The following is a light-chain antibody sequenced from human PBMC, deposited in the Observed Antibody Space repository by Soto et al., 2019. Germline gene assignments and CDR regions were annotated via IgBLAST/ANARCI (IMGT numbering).Light chain of an antibody. J-gene: IGKJ3*01. CDR1: QSVRSSY. CDR3: QQYGSSLFT. Sequence: EIVLTQSPGTLSLSPGERATLSCRASQSVRSSYLAWYQQKPGQAPRLLIYDASTRATGIPDRFSGSGSGTDFTLTISRLEPEDFAVYYCQQYGSSLFTFGPGTKVDIK. V-gene: IGKV3-20*01. CDR2: DAS.